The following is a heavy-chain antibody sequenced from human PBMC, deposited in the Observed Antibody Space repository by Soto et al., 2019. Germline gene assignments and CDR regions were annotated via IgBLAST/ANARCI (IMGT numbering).Heavy chain of an antibody. Sequence: QVQLVESGGGVVQPGRSLRLSCAASGFTFSSYAMHWVRQAPGKGLEWVAVISYDGSNKYYADSVKGRFTISRDNSKNTLYLQMNSLRAEDTAVYYCARDIQEYYYDSSGSMADYWGRGTLVTVSS. J-gene: IGHJ4*02. CDR2: ISYDGSNK. CDR3: ARDIQEYYYDSSGSMADY. V-gene: IGHV3-30-3*01. CDR1: GFTFSSYA. D-gene: IGHD3-22*01.